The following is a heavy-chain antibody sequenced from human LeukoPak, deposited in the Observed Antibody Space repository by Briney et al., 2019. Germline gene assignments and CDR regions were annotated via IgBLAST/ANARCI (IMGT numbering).Heavy chain of an antibody. Sequence: GGTLRLSCAASGFTLSSHGMHWVRQAPGKGLEWVSFIQYDGSTKYYADSVKGRFTISRDNAKNSLYLQMNSLRAEDTAVYYCARDLKQWLALHYYYYYMDVWGKGTTVTISS. CDR1: GFTLSSHG. CDR2: IQYDGSTK. CDR3: ARDLKQWLALHYYYYYMDV. V-gene: IGHV3-30*02. D-gene: IGHD6-19*01. J-gene: IGHJ6*03.